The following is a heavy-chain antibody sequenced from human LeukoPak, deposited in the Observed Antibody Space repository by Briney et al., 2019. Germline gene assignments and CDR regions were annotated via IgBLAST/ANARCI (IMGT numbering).Heavy chain of an antibody. D-gene: IGHD3-22*01. CDR3: ARGPHTGVNYYDSSGYYY. Sequence: PSETLSHTCAVYGGSFSGYYWSWIRQPPGKGLEWIGEINHSGSTNYNPSLKSRVTISVDTSKNQFSLKLSSVTAADTAVYYCARGPHTGVNYYDSSGYYYWGQGTLVTVSS. V-gene: IGHV4-34*01. CDR2: INHSGST. J-gene: IGHJ4*02. CDR1: GGSFSGYY.